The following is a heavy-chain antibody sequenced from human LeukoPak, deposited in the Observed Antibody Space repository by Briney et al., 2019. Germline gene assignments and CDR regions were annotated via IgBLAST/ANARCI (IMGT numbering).Heavy chain of an antibody. CDR1: GFTFSAYA. CDR2: ISGSGGST. Sequence: GGSLRLSCAASGFTFSAYAMSWVRQAPGKGLEWVSAISGSGGSTYYADSVKGRFTISRDNSKNTLYLQMNSLRAEDTAVYYCAKGQYSYGYYWFDPWGQGTLVTVSS. V-gene: IGHV3-23*01. D-gene: IGHD5-18*01. CDR3: AKGQYSYGYYWFDP. J-gene: IGHJ5*02.